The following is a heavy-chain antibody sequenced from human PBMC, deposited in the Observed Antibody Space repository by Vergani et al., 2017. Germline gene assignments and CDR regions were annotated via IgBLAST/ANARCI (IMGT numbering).Heavy chain of an antibody. CDR2: IYYSGST. Sequence: QLQLQESGPGLVKPSETLSLTCTVSGGSLSSSSYYWGWIRQPPGKGLEWIGSIYYSGSTYYNPSLKSRVTISVDTSKNQFSLKLSSVTGADTAVHYCAREPGSKYGRTRFDYWGQGTLGTVSS. CDR1: GGSLSSSSYY. V-gene: IGHV4-39*07. J-gene: IGHJ4*02. CDR3: AREPGSKYGRTRFDY. D-gene: IGHD3-10*01.